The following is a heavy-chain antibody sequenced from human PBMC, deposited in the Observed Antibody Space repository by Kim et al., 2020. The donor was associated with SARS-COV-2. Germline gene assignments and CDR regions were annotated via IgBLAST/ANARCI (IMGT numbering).Heavy chain of an antibody. CDR3: ARDEAASFQLPGERPLGY. J-gene: IGHJ4*02. CDR2: IYHSGST. V-gene: IGHV4-4*02. CDR1: GGSISSSNW. Sequence: SETLSITCAVSGGSISSSNWWSWVRQPPGKGLEWIGEIYHSGSTNYNPSLKIRVTISVDKSKNQFSLKLSSVTAADTAVYYCARDEAASFQLPGERPLGYWGQGTLVTVSS. D-gene: IGHD3-10*01.